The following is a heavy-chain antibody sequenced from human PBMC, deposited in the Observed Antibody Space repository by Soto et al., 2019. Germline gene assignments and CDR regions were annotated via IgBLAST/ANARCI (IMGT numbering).Heavy chain of an antibody. J-gene: IGHJ6*02. CDR1: GGSFSDYF. CDR2: INHSGTT. CDR3: VATTMDYYYGMDV. Sequence: QVQLQQWGAGLLKPSETLSLTCAVYGGSFSDYFWSWIRQPPGKGLEWIGEINHSGTTNYNPSLKSRVTISVDTSKNHFSMNLTSVTAADTAVYYSVATTMDYYYGMDVWGQGTTVTVSS. D-gene: IGHD5-12*01. V-gene: IGHV4-34*01.